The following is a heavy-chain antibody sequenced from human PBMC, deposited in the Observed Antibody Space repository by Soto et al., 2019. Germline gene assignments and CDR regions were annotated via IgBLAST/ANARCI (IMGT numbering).Heavy chain of an antibody. CDR3: ARGVYLSLVRTGWFDP. CDR2: IYYSGST. CDR1: GGSISSYY. D-gene: IGHD3-10*01. V-gene: IGHV4-59*01. Sequence: ETLSLTCTVSGGSISSYYWSWIRQPPGKGLEWIGYIYYSGSTNYNPSPKSRVTISLDTSKNHFSLRLNSVTSADTAVYYCARGVYLSLVRTGWFDPWGQGTLVTVSS. J-gene: IGHJ5*02.